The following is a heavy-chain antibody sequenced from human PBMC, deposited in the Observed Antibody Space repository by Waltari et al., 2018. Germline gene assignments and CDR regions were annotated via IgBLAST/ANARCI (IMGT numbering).Heavy chain of an antibody. J-gene: IGHJ6*02. CDR2: IIPILGIA. V-gene: IGHV1-69*04. CDR3: ARRIPTTGYYYGMDV. D-gene: IGHD2-8*02. CDR1: GGTFSSYA. Sequence: QVQLVQSGAKVKKPGSSVKVSCKASGGTFSSYAISWVRQAPGQGLEWMGRIIPILGIANYAQKFQGRVTITADKSTSTAYMELSSLRSEDTAVYYCARRIPTTGYYYGMDVWGQGTTVTVSS.